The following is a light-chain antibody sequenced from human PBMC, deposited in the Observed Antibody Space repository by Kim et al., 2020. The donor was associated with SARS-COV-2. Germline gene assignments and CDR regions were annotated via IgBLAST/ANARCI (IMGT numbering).Light chain of an antibody. CDR3: GTWDSSLSAYD. CDR1: SSNIGNNY. Sequence: QSVLTQPPSASAAPGQKVTISCSGSSSNIGNNYVSWYQQLPGTAPKLHIYDNNKRPSGIPDRFSGSKSGTSATLGITGLQTGDEADYYCGTWDSSLSAYDFVTGTKVAVL. V-gene: IGLV1-51*01. J-gene: IGLJ1*01. CDR2: DNN.